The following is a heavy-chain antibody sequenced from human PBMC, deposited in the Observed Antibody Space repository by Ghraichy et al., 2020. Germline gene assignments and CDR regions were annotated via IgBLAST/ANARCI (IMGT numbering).Heavy chain of an antibody. CDR1: GFTFSTYG. CDR3: AKDKLTAWGGATAFDI. Sequence: GGSLRLSCAASGFTFSTYGMHWVRQAPHKGLEWVALISYDGSNKYYADSVKGRFTISRDYADSVKGRFTISRDNSKNTLYLQMNSLRAEDTAVYYCAKDKLTAWGGATAFDIWGQGTMVTVSS. J-gene: IGHJ3*02. D-gene: IGHD1-26*01. CDR2: ISYDGSNK. V-gene: IGHV3-30*18.